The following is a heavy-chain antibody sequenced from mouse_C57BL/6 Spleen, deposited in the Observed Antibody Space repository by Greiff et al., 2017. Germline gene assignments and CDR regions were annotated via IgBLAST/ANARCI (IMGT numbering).Heavy chain of an antibody. J-gene: IGHJ3*01. CDR2: ISSGSSTI. V-gene: IGHV5-17*01. CDR3: ATYSPFAY. Sequence: EVQGVESGGGLVKPGGSLKLSCAASGFTFSDYGMHWVRQAPEQGLEWVAYISSGSSTIYYADTVKGRFTISRDNAKNTLYLQMTSLRAEDTAMYYCATYSPFAYWGQGTLVTVSA. CDR1: GFTFSDYG. D-gene: IGHD2-10*01.